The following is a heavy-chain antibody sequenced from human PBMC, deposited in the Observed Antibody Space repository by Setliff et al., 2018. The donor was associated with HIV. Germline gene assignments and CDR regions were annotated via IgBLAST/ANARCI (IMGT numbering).Heavy chain of an antibody. J-gene: IGHJ3*02. V-gene: IGHV1-18*01. CDR1: GYTFTRYG. CDR2: ISAYNGNT. Sequence: VASVKVSCKASGYTFTRYGITWVRQAPGQGLEWIGWISAYNGNTKKAQKLQGRVTMTTDTSTSTAYMELRSLRSDDTAVFYCARGTRVGANDAFDIWGQGTMVTVSS. CDR3: ARGTRVGANDAFDI. D-gene: IGHD1-26*01.